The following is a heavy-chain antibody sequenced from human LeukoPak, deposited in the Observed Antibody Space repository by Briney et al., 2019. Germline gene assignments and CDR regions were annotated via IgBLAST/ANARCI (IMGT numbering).Heavy chain of an antibody. Sequence: SETLSLTCTVSGGSISSYYWSWIRQPPGKGLEWIGYIYYSGSTNYNPSLKSRVTISVDTSKNQFSLKLSSVTAADTAVYYSARVRYSGSYLDYWGQGTLVTVFS. CDR1: GGSISSYY. D-gene: IGHD1-26*01. CDR2: IYYSGST. CDR3: ARVRYSGSYLDY. J-gene: IGHJ4*02. V-gene: IGHV4-59*01.